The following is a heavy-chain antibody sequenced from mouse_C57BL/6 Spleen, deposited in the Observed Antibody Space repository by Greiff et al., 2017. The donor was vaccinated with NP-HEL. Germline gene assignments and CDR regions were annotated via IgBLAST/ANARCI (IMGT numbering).Heavy chain of an antibody. J-gene: IGHJ4*01. V-gene: IGHV1-7*01. CDR3: ARYGYSYYYAMDY. CDR1: GYTFTSYW. Sequence: QVQLKQSGAELAKPGASVKLSCKASGYTFTSYWMHWVKQRPGQGLEWIGYINPSSGYTKYNQKFKDKATLTADKSSSTAYMQLSSLTYEDSAVYYCARYGYSYYYAMDYWGQGTSVTVSS. CDR2: INPSSGYT. D-gene: IGHD2-2*01.